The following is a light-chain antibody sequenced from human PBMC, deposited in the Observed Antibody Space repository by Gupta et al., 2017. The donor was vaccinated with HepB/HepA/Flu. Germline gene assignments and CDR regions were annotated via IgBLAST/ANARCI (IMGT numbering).Light chain of an antibody. CDR3: MQNKQSPPT. Sequence: DIVMTKPPLSLSVTPGQPASISFKPSQRVLHSVGKTYLYWYLQKPGQPPQLLIYDVSSRFTGMTDRFSGSGSGTDFTLTISRVEPEDFGVYYCMQNKQSPPTFGGGTKVEIK. CDR1: QRVLHSVGKTY. J-gene: IGKJ4*01. V-gene: IGKV2D-29*01. CDR2: DVS.